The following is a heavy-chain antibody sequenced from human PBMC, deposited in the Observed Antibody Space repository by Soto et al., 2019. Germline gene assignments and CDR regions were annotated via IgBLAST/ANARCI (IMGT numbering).Heavy chain of an antibody. CDR1: GFTFSGSD. D-gene: IGHD4-17*01. V-gene: IGHV3-73*01. CDR2: IKSKASNYAT. Sequence: DVQLVESGGGLVQPGGSLKLSCAGSGFTFSGSDIHWVRQASGKGLEWVGRIKSKASNYATSYAASVQGRFTVSRDDSEKTGYFQRSRLQTEDTARYYCIWHEDYGTNMWFDPWGQGPLVPVSS. CDR3: IWHEDYGTNMWFDP. J-gene: IGHJ5*02.